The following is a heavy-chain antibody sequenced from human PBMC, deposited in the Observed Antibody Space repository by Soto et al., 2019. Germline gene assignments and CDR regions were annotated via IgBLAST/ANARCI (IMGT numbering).Heavy chain of an antibody. V-gene: IGHV3-9*01. D-gene: IGHD5-12*01. CDR3: ARSVATGRYFDY. J-gene: IGHJ4*02. Sequence: GGSLRLSCAASGFTFDDYAMHWVRQAPGKGLEWVSGISWNSGSIGYADSVKGRFTISRDNAKNSLYLQMNSLRAEDTALYYCARSVATGRYFDYWGQGTLVTVSS. CDR1: GFTFDDYA. CDR2: ISWNSGSI.